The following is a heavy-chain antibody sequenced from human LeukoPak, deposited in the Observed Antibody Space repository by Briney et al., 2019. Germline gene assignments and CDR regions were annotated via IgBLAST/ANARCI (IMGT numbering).Heavy chain of an antibody. Sequence: GTSLRLSCAASGFIFSSYGMHWVRQAPGKGLEWEAVIWYDGSNKYYADSVKGRFTISRDNSKNTLYLQVNSLRAEDTAVYYCARDELAVAKKGFLDSWGQGTLVTVSS. CDR3: ARDELAVAKKGFLDS. V-gene: IGHV3-33*01. D-gene: IGHD6-19*01. CDR2: IWYDGSNK. J-gene: IGHJ4*02. CDR1: GFIFSSYG.